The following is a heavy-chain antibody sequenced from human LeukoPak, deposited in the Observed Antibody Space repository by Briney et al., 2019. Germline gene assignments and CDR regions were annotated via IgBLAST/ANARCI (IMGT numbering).Heavy chain of an antibody. CDR2: IKEDGSEK. V-gene: IGHV3-7*01. D-gene: IGHD3-10*01. Sequence: GGSLRLSCAASGFTFSSYEMNWVRQAPGKGLEWVASIKEDGSEKQYVDSVKGRFTIFRDNAKNSLYLQMNSLRAEDTAVYYCARIRGFGDAYHYDVMDVWGQGTTVTVAS. J-gene: IGHJ6*02. CDR1: GFTFSSYE. CDR3: ARIRGFGDAYHYDVMDV.